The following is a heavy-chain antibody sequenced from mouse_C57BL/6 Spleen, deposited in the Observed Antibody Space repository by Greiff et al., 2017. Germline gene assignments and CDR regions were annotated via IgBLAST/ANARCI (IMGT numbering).Heavy chain of an antibody. Sequence: EVQRVESGGDLVKPGGSLKLSCAASGFTFSSYGMSWVRQTPDKRLEWVATISSGGSYTYYPDSVKGRFTISRDNAKNTLYLQMSSLKSEDTAMYYCARHKAQGVDYWGQGTTLTVSS. CDR3: ARHKAQGVDY. CDR2: ISSGGSYT. V-gene: IGHV5-6*01. D-gene: IGHD3-2*02. CDR1: GFTFSSYG. J-gene: IGHJ2*01.